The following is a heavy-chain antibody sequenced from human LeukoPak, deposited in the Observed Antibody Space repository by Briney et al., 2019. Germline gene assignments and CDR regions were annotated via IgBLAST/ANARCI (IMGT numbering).Heavy chain of an antibody. J-gene: IGHJ4*02. CDR2: FDPEDGET. CDR1: GYTLTELS. D-gene: IGHD3-22*01. Sequence: ASVKVSCKVSGYTLTELSMHWVRQAPGKGLEWMGGFDPEDGETIYAQKFQGRVTITADESTSTAYMELSSLRSEDTAVYYCARAHYYDSSGYADYWGQGTLVTVSS. CDR3: ARAHYYDSSGYADY. V-gene: IGHV1-24*01.